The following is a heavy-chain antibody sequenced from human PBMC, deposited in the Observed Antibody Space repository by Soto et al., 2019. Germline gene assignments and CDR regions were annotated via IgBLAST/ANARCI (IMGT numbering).Heavy chain of an antibody. J-gene: IGHJ5*02. Sequence: SVKVSCQASGGPFSSYAISWVRQAPGQGLEWMGGIIPICGTANYAQKFQGRVTVAADESTSTAYRELSSLRSERTAVYYCARERIPRLVRDNWFHAWGQGTQVT. V-gene: IGHV1-69*13. D-gene: IGHD3-16*01. CDR1: GGPFSSYA. CDR3: ARERIPRLVRDNWFHA. CDR2: IIPICGTA.